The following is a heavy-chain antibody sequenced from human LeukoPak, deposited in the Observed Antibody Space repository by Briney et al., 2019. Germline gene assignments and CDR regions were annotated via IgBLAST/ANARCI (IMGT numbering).Heavy chain of an antibody. D-gene: IGHD5-18*01. Sequence: GGSLRLSCAASGFTFSSYSMNWVRQAPGKGLEWVSGISWNSGSIGYADSVKGRFTISRDNAKNSLYLQMNSLRAEDTALYYCAKNVDTAVYFDYWGQGTLVTVSS. CDR1: GFTFSSYS. CDR2: ISWNSGSI. J-gene: IGHJ4*02. CDR3: AKNVDTAVYFDY. V-gene: IGHV3-9*01.